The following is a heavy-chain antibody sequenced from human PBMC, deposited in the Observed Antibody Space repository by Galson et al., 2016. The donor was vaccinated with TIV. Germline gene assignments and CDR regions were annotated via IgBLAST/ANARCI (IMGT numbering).Heavy chain of an antibody. CDR1: GFDFSGYY. CDR2: IGSSGSPI. V-gene: IGHV3-11*01. CDR3: ARERILLSAAVPRTNWFDP. J-gene: IGHJ5*02. Sequence: SLRLSCAASGFDFSGYYMSWVRQAPGKGLEWISYIGSSGSPIVYADSVKGRFTISRDNAKNSVYLQMNSLRVEDTAGYYCARERILLSAAVPRTNWFDPWGQGTLVTVSS. D-gene: IGHD2-2*01.